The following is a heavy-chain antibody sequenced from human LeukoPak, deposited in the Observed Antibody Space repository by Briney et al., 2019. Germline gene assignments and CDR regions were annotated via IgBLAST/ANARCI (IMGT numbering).Heavy chain of an antibody. V-gene: IGHV1-69*13. CDR3: ARADDYYDSSGIRDWFDP. J-gene: IGHJ5*02. D-gene: IGHD3-22*01. Sequence: SVKVSCKASGGTFSSYAISWVRQAPGQGLDWMGRTIHIFGTANYAQKFQGRVTITADESTSTAYMELSSLRSEDTAVYYCARADDYYDSSGIRDWFDPWGQGTLVTVSS. CDR2: TIHIFGTA. CDR1: GGTFSSYA.